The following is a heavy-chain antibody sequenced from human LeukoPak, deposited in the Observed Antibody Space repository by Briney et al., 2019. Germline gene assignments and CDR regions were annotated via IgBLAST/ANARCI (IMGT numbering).Heavy chain of an antibody. CDR1: GFTFSSYD. Sequence: GGSLRLSCAASGFTFSSYDMHWVRQAPGKGLEWVSSISSSSTYRYYAASVRGRFTISRDNAKNSLYLQMNSLRAEDTAVYYCAELGITMIGGVWGKGTTVTISS. CDR3: AELGITMIGGV. V-gene: IGHV3-21*01. CDR2: ISSSSTYR. J-gene: IGHJ6*04. D-gene: IGHD3-10*02.